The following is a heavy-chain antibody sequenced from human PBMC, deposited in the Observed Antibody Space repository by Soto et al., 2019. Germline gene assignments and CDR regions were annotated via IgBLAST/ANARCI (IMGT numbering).Heavy chain of an antibody. V-gene: IGHV5-51*01. CDR2: IYPGDSDT. J-gene: IGHJ6*02. CDR3: AKQAPAIAPYYYSGMDV. CDR1: GYSFTSYW. Sequence: PGESLKISCKGSGYSFTSYWIGWVRQMPGKGLEWMGIIYPGDSDTRYSPSFQGQVTISADKSISTAYLQWSSLKASDTAMYYCAKQAPAIAPYYYSGMDVWGQGTPVTVPS. D-gene: IGHD6-13*01.